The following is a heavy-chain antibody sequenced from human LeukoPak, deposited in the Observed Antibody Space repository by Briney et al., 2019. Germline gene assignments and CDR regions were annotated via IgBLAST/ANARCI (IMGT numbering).Heavy chain of an antibody. J-gene: IGHJ4*02. CDR1: GGSISSSSYY. CDR2: IYYSGST. CDR3: ARGRRYYDILTGHYNPYYFDY. Sequence: SETLSLTCTVSGGSISSSSYYWGWIRQPSGKGLEWIGSIYYSGSTYYNPSLKSRVTISVDTSKNQFSLKLSSVTAADTAVYYCARGRRYYDILTGHYNPYYFDYWGQGTLVTVSS. V-gene: IGHV4-39*07. D-gene: IGHD3-9*01.